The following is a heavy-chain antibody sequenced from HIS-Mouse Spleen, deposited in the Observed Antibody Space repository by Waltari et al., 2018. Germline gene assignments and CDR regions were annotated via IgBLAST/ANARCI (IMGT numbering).Heavy chain of an antibody. Sequence: QLQLQQSGPGLVKPSQTLSLTCTVPGGSISITSYYWRWIRQPPGKVLEWIGSIYYSGSTYYNPSLKSRVTISVDTSKNQFSLKLSSVTAADTAVYYCARDYGDNWFDPWGQGTLVTVSS. J-gene: IGHJ5*02. CDR3: ARDYGDNWFDP. CDR1: GGSISITSYY. V-gene: IGHV4-39*07. CDR2: IYYSGST. D-gene: IGHD4-17*01.